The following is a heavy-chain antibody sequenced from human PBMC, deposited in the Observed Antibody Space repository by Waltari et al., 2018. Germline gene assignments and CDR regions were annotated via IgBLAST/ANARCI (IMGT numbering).Heavy chain of an antibody. Sequence: DVQLVESGGGLVQPGRSLRLSCATSGFKFGDYPMSWVRQAPGKGLEWVGLIRNNAYGGTPEYAASVKGRFTISRDDSKGIVYLQMNSLQREDTAVYYCTVNAYFDAWGQGTLVTVSS. J-gene: IGHJ4*02. CDR1: GFKFGDYP. V-gene: IGHV3-49*04. CDR2: IRNNAYGGTP. CDR3: TVNAYFDA.